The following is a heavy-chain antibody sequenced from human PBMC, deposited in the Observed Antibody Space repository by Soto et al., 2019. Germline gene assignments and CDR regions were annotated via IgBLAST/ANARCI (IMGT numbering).Heavy chain of an antibody. D-gene: IGHD3-3*01. J-gene: IGHJ6*02. CDR1: GFTFSSYE. CDR3: ARDYYDFWSGYPLTYYYYGMDV. V-gene: IGHV3-48*03. CDR2: ISSSGSTI. Sequence: GGSLRLSCAASGFTFSSYEMNWVRQAPGKGLEWVSYISSSGSTIYYADSVKGRFTISRDNAKNSLYLQMNSLRAEDTAVYYCARDYYDFWSGYPLTYYYYGMDVWGQGTTVTVSS.